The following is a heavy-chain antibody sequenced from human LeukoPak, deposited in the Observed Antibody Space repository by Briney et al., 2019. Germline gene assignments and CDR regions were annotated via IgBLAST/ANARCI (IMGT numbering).Heavy chain of an antibody. CDR3: ARGPRGRRWLQSSPSFVY. CDR1: GYSINSGFY. CDR2: IYHSATT. V-gene: IGHV4-38-2*02. J-gene: IGHJ4*02. D-gene: IGHD5-24*01. Sequence: PSETLSLTCTVSGYSINSGFYWGWLRQPPGKGLEWIGNIYHSATTHYNSSLKSRVTISVDTSKNQLSLKLSSVTAADTAVYYCARGPRGRRWLQSSPSFVYWGQGTLVTVSS.